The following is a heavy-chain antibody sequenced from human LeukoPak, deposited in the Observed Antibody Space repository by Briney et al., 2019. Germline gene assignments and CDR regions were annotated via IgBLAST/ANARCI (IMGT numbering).Heavy chain of an antibody. CDR1: GFAVGSKY. J-gene: IGHJ3*02. CDR3: ARNLGTLATGGVALDI. CDR2: IYTGGST. V-gene: IGHV3-66*01. Sequence: GGSLRLSCAASGFAVGSKYMSWVRQAPGKGLEWVSVIYTGGSTHYPDSVKGRFTISRDDSKNTVSLQMNSLRVEDTAMYYCARNLGTLATGGVALDIWGQGTMVIVAS. D-gene: IGHD1-14*01.